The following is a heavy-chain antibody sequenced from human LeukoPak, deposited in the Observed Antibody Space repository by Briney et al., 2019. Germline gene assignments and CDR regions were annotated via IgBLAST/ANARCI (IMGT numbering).Heavy chain of an antibody. CDR3: ARVSGEADWGPDY. Sequence: PGGSLRLSCTASGFTFSTYSMNWVRQAPGRGLEWVSYISGSSSSSDGGAKQYADSVKGRFTISRDNAKNSLYLQMNSLRADDTAVYYCARVSGEADWGPDYWGQGTLVTVSS. CDR1: GFTFSTYS. D-gene: IGHD3-10*01. J-gene: IGHJ4*02. CDR2: ISGSSSSSDGGAK. V-gene: IGHV3-48*04.